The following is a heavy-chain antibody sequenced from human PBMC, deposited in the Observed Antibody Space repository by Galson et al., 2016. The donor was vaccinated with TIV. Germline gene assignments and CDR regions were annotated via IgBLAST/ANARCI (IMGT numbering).Heavy chain of an antibody. V-gene: IGHV5-51*01. J-gene: IGHJ3*02. D-gene: IGHD3-9*01. Sequence: QSGAEVKKPGESLKISCKGSGYSFTSYWIAWVRQMPGKGLELMGVIHPGDSDTRYSPSFQGQVSISADRSISTAYLQWSSLKASDTAMYYCAKQLDFDQRVLDAFHIWSQGTLLTVSS. CDR3: AKQLDFDQRVLDAFHI. CDR2: IHPGDSDT. CDR1: GYSFTSYW.